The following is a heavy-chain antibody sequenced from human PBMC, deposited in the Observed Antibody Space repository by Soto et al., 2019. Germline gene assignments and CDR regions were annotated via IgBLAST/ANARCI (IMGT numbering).Heavy chain of an antibody. Sequence: ASVKVSCKASGYTFASYAISWVRQAPGQGLEWMGGIIPIFGTANYAQKFQGRVTITADESTSTAYMELNSLRAEDTAVYYCARGTAYYYDSSGPDYWGQGTLVTVSS. V-gene: IGHV1-69*13. D-gene: IGHD3-22*01. CDR2: IIPIFGTA. J-gene: IGHJ4*02. CDR3: ARGTAYYYDSSGPDY. CDR1: GYTFASYA.